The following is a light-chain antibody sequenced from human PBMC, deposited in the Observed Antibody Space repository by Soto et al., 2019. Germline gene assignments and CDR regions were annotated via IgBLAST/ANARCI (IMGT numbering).Light chain of an antibody. Sequence: QYALTQPASVSGSPGQSITISCSGTSSDGGGYTYVSWYQQHPGKAHQVIIYEVSNRPSGVSSRFSGSKSGKTASVTISRLQAEDEADYSCGSYTTSSIPYVFGTGTKVTVL. CDR3: GSYTTSSIPYV. J-gene: IGLJ1*01. CDR1: SSDGGGYTY. V-gene: IGLV2-14*01. CDR2: EVS.